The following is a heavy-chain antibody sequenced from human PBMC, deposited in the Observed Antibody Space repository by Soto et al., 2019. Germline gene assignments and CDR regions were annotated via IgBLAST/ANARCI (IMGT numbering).Heavy chain of an antibody. J-gene: IGHJ4*02. CDR1: GFTFSSYT. CDR3: ARGGVYNSFDY. V-gene: IGHV3-21*01. Sequence: EVQLVESGGGLVKPGGSLRLSCAASGFTFSSYTMNWVRQAPGKGLEWVSSISSSDTYIYYADSVKGRFTISRDNVKNSLYLQMNSLRAEDTAVYYCARGGVYNSFDYWGQGTLVTVSS. D-gene: IGHD1-1*01. CDR2: ISSSDTYI.